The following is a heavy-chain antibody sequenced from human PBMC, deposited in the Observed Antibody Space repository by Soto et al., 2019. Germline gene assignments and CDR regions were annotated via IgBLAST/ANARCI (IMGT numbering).Heavy chain of an antibody. V-gene: IGHV5-51*01. J-gene: IGHJ6*02. D-gene: IGHD6-19*01. Sequence: GASLKISCKGSGYSFSSYWIGWVRQMPGKGLEWMGIIYPGDSDTRYSPSFQGQVTISADKTISTAYLQWSSLKASDTAMYYFARAPAVAGHYYYYYGMDVWGQGTTVTVSS. CDR2: IYPGDSDT. CDR3: ARAPAVAGHYYYYYGMDV. CDR1: GYSFSSYW.